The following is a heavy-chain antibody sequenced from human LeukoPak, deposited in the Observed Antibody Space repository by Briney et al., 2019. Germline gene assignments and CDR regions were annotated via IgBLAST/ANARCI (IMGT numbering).Heavy chain of an antibody. D-gene: IGHD3-22*01. CDR3: ATEILYYYDSSGYYVDYFGY. CDR1: GFTFSSYS. V-gene: IGHV3-21*01. CDR2: ISGSSYYI. Sequence: GGSLRLSCAASGFTFSSYSMNWVRQAPGKGLEWVSSISGSSYYIYYADSVKGRFTITRDNARNSLYLQVNSLRAEDTAVYYCATEILYYYDSSGYYVDYFGYWGQGTLVTVSS. J-gene: IGHJ4*02.